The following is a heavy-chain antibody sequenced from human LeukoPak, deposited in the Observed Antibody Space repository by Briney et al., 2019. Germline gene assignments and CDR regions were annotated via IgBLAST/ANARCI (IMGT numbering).Heavy chain of an antibody. V-gene: IGHV3-23*01. CDR3: ARGVSGWPYYLDF. CDR1: GFTFDSYT. CDR2: ITGSGGDS. D-gene: IGHD6-25*01. J-gene: IGHJ4*02. Sequence: GGSLRLSCAASGFTFDSYTMVRVRQAPGSGLEWVSAITGSGGDSYHADSVKGRFTVSRDNSKNTLFLQINSLRVEDTALYYCARGVSGWPYYLDFWGQGTLVTVSS.